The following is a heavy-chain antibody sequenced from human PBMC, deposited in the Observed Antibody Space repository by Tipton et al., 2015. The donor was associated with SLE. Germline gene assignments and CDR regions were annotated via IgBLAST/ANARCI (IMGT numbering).Heavy chain of an antibody. CDR3: ARDYYGSGFDAFDI. V-gene: IGHV1-18*01. CDR2: ISPYDGTT. D-gene: IGHD3-10*01. Sequence: QVQLVQSGAEVKKPGASVRVSCKASGYAFITYGLTWVRQAPGEGLEWMGWISPYDGTTNYARKLRGRVTFTTDTSSSTAYVDLRSLRSDDAAVYYCARDYYGSGFDAFDIWGQGTMVTVSS. CDR1: GYAFITYG. J-gene: IGHJ3*02.